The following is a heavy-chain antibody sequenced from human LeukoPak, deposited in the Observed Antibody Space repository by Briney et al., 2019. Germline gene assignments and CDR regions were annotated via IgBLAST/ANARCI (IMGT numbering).Heavy chain of an antibody. D-gene: IGHD5-18*01. CDR2: ISAYNGNT. J-gene: IGHJ4*02. CDR1: GYTFTSYS. V-gene: IGHV1-18*01. Sequence: ASVKLSCTASGYTFTSYSISWVRHAPRQGLEWMGWISAYNGNTNYAQTLQGRLTMTTDTSTSTGYMELRSLRSDDTAVYYCARAPIQLWSHYFENWGQGTLVTVSS. CDR3: ARAPIQLWSHYFEN.